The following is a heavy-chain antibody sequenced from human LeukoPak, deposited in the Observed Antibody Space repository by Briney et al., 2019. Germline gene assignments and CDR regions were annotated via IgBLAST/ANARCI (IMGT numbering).Heavy chain of an antibody. V-gene: IGHV3-30-3*01. D-gene: IGHD7-27*01. CDR3: ATIGDRRTGELYRIDY. J-gene: IGHJ4*02. CDR1: GFTLKNYA. CDR2: VSYDGSNK. Sequence: GALRLLWAGSGFTLKNYAMHWVRQAPSQGVERGAVVSYDGSNKYYADSVTGRFTISRDNSKNTLFLQMNSLRAEDAAVYYCATIGDRRTGELYRIDYWGQGTLVTVSS.